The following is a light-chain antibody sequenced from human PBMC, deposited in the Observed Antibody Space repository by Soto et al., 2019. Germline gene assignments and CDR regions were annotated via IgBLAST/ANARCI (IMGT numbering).Light chain of an antibody. Sequence: ERVMTESPATLSVSTGGRATLSCRASQSVRSNLAWYQQKPGQAPRLLIYGASTRATAIPARFSGSGSGTEFTLTISSLQSEDFAIYYCQQYNNWLSFGQGTKVDIK. CDR2: GAS. CDR1: QSVRSN. CDR3: QQYNNWLS. V-gene: IGKV3-15*01. J-gene: IGKJ1*01.